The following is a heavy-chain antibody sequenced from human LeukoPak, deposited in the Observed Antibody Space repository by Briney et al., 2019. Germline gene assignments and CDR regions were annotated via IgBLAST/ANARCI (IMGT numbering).Heavy chain of an antibody. CDR2: ISTGGGTT. J-gene: IGHJ6*03. CDR3: AQGTSWINPYFYMDV. V-gene: IGHV3-23*01. CDR1: GFTFSSYA. D-gene: IGHD2-2*01. Sequence: GSLRLSCAASGFTFSSYAMNWVRQAPGKGLEWVSSISTGGGTTYDADSVKGRFTISRDNSKNTLYLQMNSLRAADTAVYYCAQGTSWINPYFYMDVWGKGTTVTVSS.